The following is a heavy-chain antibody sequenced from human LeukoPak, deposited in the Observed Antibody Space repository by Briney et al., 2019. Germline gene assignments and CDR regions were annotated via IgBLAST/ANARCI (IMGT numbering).Heavy chain of an antibody. J-gene: IGHJ4*02. V-gene: IGHV3-23*01. D-gene: IGHD2-8*01. CDR2: ISGSGGST. CDR1: GFTFSSYA. Sequence: GGSLRLSCAASGFTFSSYAMSWVRQAPGKGLEWVSAISGSGGSTYYADSVKGRFTISRDNSKNTLYLQMNSLRAEDTAVYYCAKETPGVWRGYASGYFDYWGQGTLVTASS. CDR3: AKETPGVWRGYASGYFDY.